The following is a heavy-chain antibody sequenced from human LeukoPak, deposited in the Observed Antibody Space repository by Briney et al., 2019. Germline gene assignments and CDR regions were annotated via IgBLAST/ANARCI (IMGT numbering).Heavy chain of an antibody. CDR1: GFTFRSYV. V-gene: IGHV3-23*01. Sequence: PGGSLRLSCAAFGFTFRSYVMTWVRQAPGKGLEWVSEISGSGDSTYYADSVKGRFTISRDNAKNSLYLQMNSLRAEDTAVYYCARDNYFDYWGQGTLVTVSS. CDR3: ARDNYFDY. J-gene: IGHJ4*02. CDR2: ISGSGDST.